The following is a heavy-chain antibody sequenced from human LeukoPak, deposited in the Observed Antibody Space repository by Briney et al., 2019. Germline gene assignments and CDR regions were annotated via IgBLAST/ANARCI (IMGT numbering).Heavy chain of an antibody. CDR2: FDPEDGET. CDR1: GYTLTELS. Sequence: ASVKVSCKVSGYTLTELSMHWVRQAPGKGLEWMGGFDPEDGETIYAQKFQGRVTMTEDTSTDTAYMELSSLRSEDTALYFCARGGGLQFQSDSMDVWGQGTTVTVSS. J-gene: IGHJ6*02. D-gene: IGHD4-11*01. CDR3: ARGGGLQFQSDSMDV. V-gene: IGHV1-24*01.